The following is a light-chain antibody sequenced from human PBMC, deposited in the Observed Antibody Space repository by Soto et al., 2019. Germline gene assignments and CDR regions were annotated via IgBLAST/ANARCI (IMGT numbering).Light chain of an antibody. Sequence: QSALTQPPSASGTPGQRVTISCSGSSSNIGSNYVYWYQQLPGTAPKLLIYRNNQRPSGVPDRSSGSKSGTSASLAISGLRSEDEADYYCAAWDDSLSKVFGTGTKVTVL. J-gene: IGLJ1*01. CDR3: AAWDDSLSKV. V-gene: IGLV1-47*01. CDR2: RNN. CDR1: SSNIGSNY.